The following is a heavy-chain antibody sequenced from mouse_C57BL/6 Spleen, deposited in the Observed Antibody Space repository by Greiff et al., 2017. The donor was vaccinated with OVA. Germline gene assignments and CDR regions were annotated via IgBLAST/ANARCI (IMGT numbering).Heavy chain of an antibody. V-gene: IGHV3-6*01. Sequence: ESGPGLVKPSQSLSLTCSVTGYSITSGYYWNWIRQFPGNKLERMGYISYDGSNNYNPSLKNRISITRDTSKNQFFLKLNSVTTEDTATYYCAREGIYDGYYVDYWGQGTTLTVSS. CDR1: GYSITSGYY. CDR2: ISYDGSN. J-gene: IGHJ2*01. D-gene: IGHD2-3*01. CDR3: AREGIYDGYYVDY.